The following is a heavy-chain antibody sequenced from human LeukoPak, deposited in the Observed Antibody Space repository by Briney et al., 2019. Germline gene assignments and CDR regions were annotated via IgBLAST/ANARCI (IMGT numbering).Heavy chain of an antibody. D-gene: IGHD3-10*01. V-gene: IGHV4-39*07. CDR1: GGSISSSSYY. J-gene: IGHJ4*02. CDR3: ARRKPKLWFGELLGKDTYYFDY. CDR2: IYYTGST. Sequence: SETLSLTCTVSGGSISSSSYYWAWIRQPPGKGLEWIGSIYYTGSTYYNPSLKSRVTISVDTSKNQFSLRLSSVTAADTAVYYCARRKPKLWFGELLGKDTYYFDYWGQGTLVTVSS.